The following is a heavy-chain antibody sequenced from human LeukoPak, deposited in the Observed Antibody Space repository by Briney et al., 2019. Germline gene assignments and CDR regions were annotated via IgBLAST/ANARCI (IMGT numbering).Heavy chain of an antibody. CDR3: ARHFIAVAGTIVYWFDP. CDR2: IYYSGST. J-gene: IGHJ5*02. V-gene: IGHV4-39*01. Sequence: TSETLSLTCTVSGGSISSSSYYWGWIRQPPGKGLEWIASIYYSGSTYYNPSLKSRVTISVDTSKNQFSLKLSSVTAADTAVYYCARHFIAVAGTIVYWFDPWGQRTLVTVSS. D-gene: IGHD6-19*01. CDR1: GGSISSSSYY.